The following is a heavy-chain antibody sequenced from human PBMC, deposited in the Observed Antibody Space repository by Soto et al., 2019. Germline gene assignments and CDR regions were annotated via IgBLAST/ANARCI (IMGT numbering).Heavy chain of an antibody. CDR3: ARVVTVVKSFHYWYFDL. Sequence: QVQLVQSGAEVKKPGSSVKVSCKASGGTFSSYAISWVRQAPGQGLEWMGGIIPIFGTANYAQKFQGRVTINEDESTSTAYMELSSLRSEDTAVYYCARVVTVVKSFHYWYFDLWGRGTLVTVSS. J-gene: IGHJ2*01. CDR2: IIPIFGTA. CDR1: GGTFSSYA. D-gene: IGHD2-15*01. V-gene: IGHV1-69*12.